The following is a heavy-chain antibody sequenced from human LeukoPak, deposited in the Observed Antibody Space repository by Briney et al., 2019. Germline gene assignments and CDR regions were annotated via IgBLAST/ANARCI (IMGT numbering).Heavy chain of an antibody. D-gene: IGHD1-14*01. CDR2: VYSSGST. CDR3: ARHNRDGYNYYYYYYMDV. J-gene: IGHJ6*03. Sequence: SETLSLTCSVSGGSISSNNFCWGWIRQSPGKGLEWIGCVYSSGSTNVSPSLKSRVTISVDTSKNQFSLRLRSVSAADTAVYYYARHNRDGYNYYYYYYMDVWGKGTTVTVSS. V-gene: IGHV4-39*01. CDR1: GGSISSNNFC.